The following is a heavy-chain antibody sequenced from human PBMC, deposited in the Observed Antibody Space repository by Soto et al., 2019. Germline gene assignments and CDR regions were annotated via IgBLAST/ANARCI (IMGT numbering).Heavy chain of an antibody. J-gene: IGHJ4*02. V-gene: IGHV3-48*01. CDR2: ISSSSSTI. CDR3: TREKSGTTEY. Sequence: EVQLVESGGGLVQPGGSLRLSCAVSGFTFSSYSMNWVRQAPGKGLAWVSYISSSSSTIYYADSVKGRFTISRDNAKNSLYLQMNSLIAEDTALYYCTREKSGTTEYWGQGTMVTVSS. D-gene: IGHD1-1*01. CDR1: GFTFSSYS.